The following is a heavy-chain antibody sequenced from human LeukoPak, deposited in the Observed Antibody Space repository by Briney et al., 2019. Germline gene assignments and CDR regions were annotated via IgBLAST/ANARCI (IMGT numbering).Heavy chain of an antibody. CDR3: VARYSTSPDY. V-gene: IGHV3-23*01. Sequence: QPGGSLRLSCAASGFTFSSYAMSWVRQAPGKGLEWVSALSGSGGRTYYADSVKGRFTISRDNSKNTLYLQMNSLRAEDTAVYYCVARYSTSPDYWGQGTLVPVSS. CDR1: GFTFSSYA. CDR2: LSGSGGRT. D-gene: IGHD2/OR15-2a*01. J-gene: IGHJ4*02.